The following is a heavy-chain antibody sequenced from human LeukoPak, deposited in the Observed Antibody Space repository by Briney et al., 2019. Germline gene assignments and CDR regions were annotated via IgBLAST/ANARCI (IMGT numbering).Heavy chain of an antibody. D-gene: IGHD2-2*01. J-gene: IGHJ4*02. V-gene: IGHV3-7*01. CDR2: IKQDGSEK. CDR1: GFTFSSYW. Sequence: SGGSLRLSCAASGFTFSSYWMSWVRQAPGKGLEWVANIKQDGSEKYYVDSVKGRFTISRDNAKNSLYLQMNSLRAEDTAVYFCARDGSDCSSTSCSLDYWGQGTLVTVSS. CDR3: ARDGSDCSSTSCSLDY.